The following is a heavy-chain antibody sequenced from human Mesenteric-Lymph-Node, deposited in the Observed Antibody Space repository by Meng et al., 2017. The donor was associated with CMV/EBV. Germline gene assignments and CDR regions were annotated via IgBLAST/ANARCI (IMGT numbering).Heavy chain of an antibody. D-gene: IGHD2-2*01. CDR2: INHSGST. V-gene: IGHV4-34*01. Sequence: SETLSLTCAVYGGSFSGDYWSWIRQPPGRGLEWIGKINHSGSTNYNPSLKSRVTISVDTSKNQFSLKLSSVTAADTAVYYCARIRYCSSTSCRYFDLWGRGTLVTVSS. J-gene: IGHJ2*01. CDR1: GGSFSGDY. CDR3: ARIRYCSSTSCRYFDL.